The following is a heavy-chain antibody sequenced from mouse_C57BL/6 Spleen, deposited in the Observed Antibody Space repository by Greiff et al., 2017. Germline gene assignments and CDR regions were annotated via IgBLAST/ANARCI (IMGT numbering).Heavy chain of an antibody. D-gene: IGHD2-3*01. CDR1: GFSFNTYA. CDR3: VRGYDGYYEDYAMDY. CDR2: IRSKSNNYAT. V-gene: IGHV10-1*01. Sequence: GGGLVQPKGSLKLSCAASGFSFNTYAMNWVRQAPGKGLEWVARIRSKSNNYATYYADSVKDRFTISRDDSESMLYLQMNNLKTEDTAMYYCVRGYDGYYEDYAMDYWGQGTSVTVSS. J-gene: IGHJ4*01.